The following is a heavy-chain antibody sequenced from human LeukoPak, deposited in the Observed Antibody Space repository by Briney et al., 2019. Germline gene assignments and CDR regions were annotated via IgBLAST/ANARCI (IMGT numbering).Heavy chain of an antibody. D-gene: IGHD1-26*01. Sequence: PSENLSFTCTVSGGSINSGYYWGRTRQPPRKGLGWIGTIYHSGSTYYNPSPKRRVTISVDTSKNQFALKLSSVTAADTAVYYWASDDSGSYYYWGQGTLGTVSS. V-gene: IGHV4-38-2*02. CDR1: GGSINSGYY. CDR2: IYHSGST. CDR3: ASDDSGSYYY. J-gene: IGHJ4*02.